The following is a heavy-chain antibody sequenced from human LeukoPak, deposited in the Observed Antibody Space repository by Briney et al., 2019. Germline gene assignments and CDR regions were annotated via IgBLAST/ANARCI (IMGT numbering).Heavy chain of an antibody. V-gene: IGHV4-4*02. D-gene: IGHD6-19*01. Sequence: SGTLSLTCAVSGGSISSNNWWSWVRQPPGKGLEWIGEIYHDKSSDYNPSLRSRVTISVDKSKNQFSLKLSSVTAADTAVYYCARGRVAVAGTGDYWGQGTLVTVSS. CDR3: ARGRVAVAGTGDY. CDR1: GGSISSNNW. CDR2: IYHDKSS. J-gene: IGHJ4*02.